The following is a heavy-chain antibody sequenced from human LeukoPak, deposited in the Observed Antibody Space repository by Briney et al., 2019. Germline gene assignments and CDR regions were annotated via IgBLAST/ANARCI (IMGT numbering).Heavy chain of an antibody. CDR2: ISYDGSNK. Sequence: GGSLRLSCAASGFTFSSYAIHWVRQAPGKGLEWVAVISYDGSNKYYADSVKGRFTISRNNSKNTLYLQMNSLRAEDTAVYYCARETGSAVGSTDFDYWGQGTLVTVSS. V-gene: IGHV3-30-3*01. CDR1: GFTFSSYA. CDR3: ARETGSAVGSTDFDY. J-gene: IGHJ4*02. D-gene: IGHD4-17*01.